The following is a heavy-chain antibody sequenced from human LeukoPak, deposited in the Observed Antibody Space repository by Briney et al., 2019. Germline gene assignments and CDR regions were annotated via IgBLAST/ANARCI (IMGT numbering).Heavy chain of an antibody. V-gene: IGHV3-15*01. CDR2: IKSKTDGGTT. Sequence: PGGSLRPSCAASGFTFSNAWMSWVRQAPGKGLEWVGRIKSKTDGGTTDYAAPVKGRFTISRDDSKNTLYLQMNSLKTEDTAVYYCTTDKPRGYCSSTSCSFDPWGQGTLVTVSS. J-gene: IGHJ5*02. CDR3: TTDKPRGYCSSTSCSFDP. D-gene: IGHD2-2*01. CDR1: GFTFSNAW.